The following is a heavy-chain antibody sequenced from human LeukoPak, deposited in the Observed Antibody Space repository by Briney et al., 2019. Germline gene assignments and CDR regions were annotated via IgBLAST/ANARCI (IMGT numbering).Heavy chain of an antibody. J-gene: IGHJ3*02. CDR3: AKDQLITVPKLEDDVFDI. CDR2: ISWNGGSI. Sequence: GGSLRLSCAASGFTFDDYAMHWVRQAPGKGLEWVSGISWNGGSINYADSVKGRFTISRDNAKNSLYLQMSSLRPEDTALYYCAKDQLITVPKLEDDVFDIWGQGTMVTVSS. D-gene: IGHD4-17*01. V-gene: IGHV3-9*01. CDR1: GFTFDDYA.